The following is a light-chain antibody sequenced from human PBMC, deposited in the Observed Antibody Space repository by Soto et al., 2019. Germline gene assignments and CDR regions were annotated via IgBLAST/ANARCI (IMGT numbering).Light chain of an antibody. CDR1: QSVSSN. J-gene: IGKJ4*01. V-gene: IGKV3-15*01. CDR3: QQYKDWPPLT. Sequence: EIVMTQSPATLSVSPGERATLSCRASQSVSSNLAWYRQKPGQAPRLLIYGASTRATGIPARFSGSGSGTEFTLTISSLQSEDFAAYYCQQYKDWPPLTFGGGTRVEIK. CDR2: GAS.